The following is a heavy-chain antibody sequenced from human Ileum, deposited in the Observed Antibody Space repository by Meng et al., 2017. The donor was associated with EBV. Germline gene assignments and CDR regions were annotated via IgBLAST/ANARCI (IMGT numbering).Heavy chain of an antibody. J-gene: IGHJ4*02. D-gene: IGHD4-17*01. CDR2: INHSGSN. CDR1: GGSFSCYY. Sequence: QGQLEQWGAGLLKPSETLSLTCAVYGGSFSCYYWSWIRQPPGKGLEWIGEINHSGSNNYNPSLKSRVTISVDTSKNQFSLKLISVTAADTAVYYCARGRGYGDYGSLYWGQGTLVTVSS. CDR3: ARGRGYGDYGSLY. V-gene: IGHV4-34*01.